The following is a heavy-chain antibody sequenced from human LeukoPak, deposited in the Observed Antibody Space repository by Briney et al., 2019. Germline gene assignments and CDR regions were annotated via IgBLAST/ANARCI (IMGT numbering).Heavy chain of an antibody. CDR3: ARDVHGDYGSGWFDP. J-gene: IGHJ5*02. V-gene: IGHV1-69*13. D-gene: IGHD4-17*01. CDR2: IMPLFGTA. CDR1: GGTFNNSA. Sequence: SVKVSCKTSGGTFNNSAISWVRQAPGQGLKWRGGIMPLFGTAGYAQKFQGRVTITQDEFTITVYLELTSLTSDDTAVYYCARDVHGDYGSGWFDPWGQGTLVSVSS.